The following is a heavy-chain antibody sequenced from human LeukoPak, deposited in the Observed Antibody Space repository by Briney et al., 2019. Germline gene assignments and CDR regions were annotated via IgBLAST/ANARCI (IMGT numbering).Heavy chain of an antibody. J-gene: IGHJ4*02. Sequence: ASVTVSCTASGYTFTDYYIHWVRQAPGQGLEWMGWVSPSSGGTLYAQEFQGRVTLTRDTSISTAYMELSSLRSDDTAVYFCAIRRRSGWPFDFWGQGSLVTVSS. V-gene: IGHV1-2*02. D-gene: IGHD6-19*01. CDR2: VSPSSGGT. CDR3: AIRRRSGWPFDF. CDR1: GYTFTDYY.